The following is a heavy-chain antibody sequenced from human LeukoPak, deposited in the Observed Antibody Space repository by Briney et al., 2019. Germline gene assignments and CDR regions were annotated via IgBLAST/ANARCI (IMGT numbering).Heavy chain of an antibody. CDR2: ISGSGGST. V-gene: IGHV3-23*01. Sequence: TGGSLRLSCAASGFTFSSYAMSWVRQAPGKGLEWVSAISGSGGSTYYADSVKGRFTISRDNSKNTLYLQMNSLRAEDTAVYYCAKTKPGYYDFWSGYGYWAQGTLVTVSS. CDR1: GFTFSSYA. D-gene: IGHD3-3*01. J-gene: IGHJ4*02. CDR3: AKTKPGYYDFWSGYGY.